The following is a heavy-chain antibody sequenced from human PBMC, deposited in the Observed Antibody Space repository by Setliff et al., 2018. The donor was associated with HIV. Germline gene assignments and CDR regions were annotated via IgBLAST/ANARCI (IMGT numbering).Heavy chain of an antibody. Sequence: SETLSLTCTVSGDSIRGYYWSWIRQPPGKGLEWMGYVFYTGFAAYNPSLKSRLTISVDTSKSQFSLKLSSVTAADTAVYYCARLMHYYDSFWVLWRENYFDSWGRGTLVTVS. J-gene: IGHJ4*01. CDR3: ARLMHYYDSFWVLWRENYFDS. V-gene: IGHV4-59*08. CDR1: GDSIRGYY. D-gene: IGHD3-22*01. CDR2: VFYTGFA.